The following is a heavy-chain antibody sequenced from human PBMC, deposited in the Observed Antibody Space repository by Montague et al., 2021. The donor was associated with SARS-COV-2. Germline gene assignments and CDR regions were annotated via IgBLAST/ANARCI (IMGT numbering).Heavy chain of an antibody. CDR1: GGSIRFGSYC. V-gene: IGHV4-61*02. CDR2: VYPNGGS. Sequence: TLSLTCTVSGGSIRFGSYCWTWIRQPAGMGLEWIGGVYPNGGSKYNPSLKSRVTISLDTSKNQFSLRLTSVTAADTAVYYCGRDQRGDFYPGALDIWGQGTTVTVSS. D-gene: IGHD1-26*01. J-gene: IGHJ3*02. CDR3: GRDQRGDFYPGALDI.